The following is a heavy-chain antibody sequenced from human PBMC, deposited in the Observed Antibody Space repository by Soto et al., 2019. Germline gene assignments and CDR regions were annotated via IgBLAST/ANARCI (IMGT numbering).Heavy chain of an antibody. Sequence: GGSLRLSCAASGFTFSSYAMSWVRQAPGKGLEWVSAISGSGGSTYYADSVRGRFTISRDNSKNTLYLQMNSLRAEDTAVYYCAKLIDAAGTGYWGQGTLVTVSS. V-gene: IGHV3-23*01. J-gene: IGHJ4*02. CDR1: GFTFSSYA. D-gene: IGHD6-13*01. CDR3: AKLIDAAGTGY. CDR2: ISGSGGST.